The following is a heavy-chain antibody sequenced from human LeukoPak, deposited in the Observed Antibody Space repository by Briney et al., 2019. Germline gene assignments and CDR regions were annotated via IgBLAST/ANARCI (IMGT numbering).Heavy chain of an antibody. CDR3: ATAHYYDSSGLVDY. V-gene: IGHV3-53*01. Sequence: GGSLRLSCAASGFTFSSYAMSWVRQAPGKGLEWVSVIYSGGSTYYADSVKGRFTISRDNSKNTLYLQMNSLRAEDTAVYYCATAHYYDSSGLVDYWGQGTLVTVSS. CDR1: GFTFSSYA. J-gene: IGHJ4*02. D-gene: IGHD3-22*01. CDR2: IYSGGST.